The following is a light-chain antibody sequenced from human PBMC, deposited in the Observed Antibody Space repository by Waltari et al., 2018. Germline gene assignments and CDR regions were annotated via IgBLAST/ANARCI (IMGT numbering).Light chain of an antibody. Sequence: DIQMTQSPSTLSASVGDRVTITCRASQGISRWLAWYQQKPGKPPKVLIYDASSLESGVPSRFSGSGSETEFTLVISSLQSEDFATYYCQQYNSYPWTFGQGTKVEIK. J-gene: IGKJ1*01. V-gene: IGKV1-5*01. CDR2: DAS. CDR3: QQYNSYPWT. CDR1: QGISRW.